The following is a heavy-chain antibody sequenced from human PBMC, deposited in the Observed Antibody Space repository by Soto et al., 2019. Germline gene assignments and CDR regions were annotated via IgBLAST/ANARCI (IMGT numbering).Heavy chain of an antibody. CDR3: ARDAFCGSGTCRVGHWFDP. Sequence: PSETLSLTCAVSGGPFGGVYCRWILQPPAEEGEWIGGVNHRGSANYHPSLERRVTMSVDTSKNQFSLKLTSVTAADSAVYYCARDAFCGSGTCRVGHWFDPWGQGTLVTVSS. CDR1: GGPFGGVY. V-gene: IGHV4-34*01. J-gene: IGHJ5*02. D-gene: IGHD2-21*01. CDR2: VNHRGSA.